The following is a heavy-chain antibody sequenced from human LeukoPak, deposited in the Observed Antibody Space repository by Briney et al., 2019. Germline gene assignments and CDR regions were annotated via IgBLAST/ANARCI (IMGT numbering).Heavy chain of an antibody. CDR1: GFTFSSYA. J-gene: IGHJ4*02. CDR3: AIVVVLTFEY. D-gene: IGHD3-22*01. Sequence: GGSLRLSCAASGFTFSSYAMSWVRQAPGKGLEWVSAISGSGGSTYYADSVKGRFTISRDNSKNTLCLQMNSLRAEDTAVYYCAIVVVLTFEYWGQGTLVTVSS. CDR2: ISGSGGST. V-gene: IGHV3-23*01.